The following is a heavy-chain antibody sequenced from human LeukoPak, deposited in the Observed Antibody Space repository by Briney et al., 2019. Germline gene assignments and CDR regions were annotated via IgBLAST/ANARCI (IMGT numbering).Heavy chain of an antibody. V-gene: IGHV1-18*04. CDR2: ISAYNGNT. D-gene: IGHD6-19*01. J-gene: IGHJ4*02. CDR3: ARTFQSIAVDPHDY. Sequence: ASVKVSCKASGYTFTSYGISWVRQAPGQGLEWMGWISAYNGNTNYAQKLQGRVTMTTDTSTSTAYMELRSLRSDDTAVYYCARTFQSIAVDPHDYWGQGTLVTVSS. CDR1: GYTFTSYG.